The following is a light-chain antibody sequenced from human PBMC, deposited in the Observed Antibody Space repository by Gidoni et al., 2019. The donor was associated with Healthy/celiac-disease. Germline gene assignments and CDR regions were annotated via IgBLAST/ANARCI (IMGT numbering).Light chain of an antibody. V-gene: IGKV1-33*01. CDR2: DAS. CDR3: QQYDNLLLT. J-gene: IGKJ4*01. Sequence: DIQMTQSPSSLSASVGDRVTITCQASQDISNYLNWFQQKPGKAPKLLIYDASNLERGVPSRFSGSGSGTDFTFTISSLQPEDIATYYCQQYDNLLLTFXGXTKVXIK. CDR1: QDISNY.